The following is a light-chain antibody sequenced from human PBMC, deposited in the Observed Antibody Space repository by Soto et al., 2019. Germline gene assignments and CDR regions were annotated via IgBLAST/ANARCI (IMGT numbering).Light chain of an antibody. CDR2: GAS. CDR3: HQYGSSPYT. CDR1: QSVSSSY. J-gene: IGKJ2*01. Sequence: EIVLTQSPGTLSLSPGERATLSCRASQSVSSSYLAWYQQKPGQAPRLLIYGASSRATGIPDRFSCSGSGTDFPLTISRLAPEDFAVYYCHQYGSSPYTFGQGTKLEIK. V-gene: IGKV3-20*01.